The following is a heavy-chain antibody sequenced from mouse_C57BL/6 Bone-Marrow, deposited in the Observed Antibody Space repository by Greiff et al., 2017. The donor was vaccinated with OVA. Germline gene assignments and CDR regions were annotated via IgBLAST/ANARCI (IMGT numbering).Heavy chain of an antibody. Sequence: QVQLQQPGAELVKPGASVKLSCKASGYTFTSYWMQWVKQRPGQGLEWIGEIDPSDSYTNYNQKFKGKATLTVDTSSSTAYMQLSSLTSEDSAVYYCARSLYSNYFDYWGKGTTLTVSS. J-gene: IGHJ2*01. CDR2: IDPSDSYT. V-gene: IGHV1-50*01. CDR1: GYTFTSYW. CDR3: ARSLYSNYFDY. D-gene: IGHD2-5*01.